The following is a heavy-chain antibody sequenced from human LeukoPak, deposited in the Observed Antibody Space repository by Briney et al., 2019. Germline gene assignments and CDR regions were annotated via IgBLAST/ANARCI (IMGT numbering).Heavy chain of an antibody. CDR2: ISWNSGSI. D-gene: IGHD3-22*01. Sequence: GGSLRLSCAASGFTCDDYAMHWVRQAPGKGLEWVSGISWNSGSIGYADSVKGRFTISRDNAKNSLYLQMNSLRAEDTALYYCAKDRHYYDSSGFDYWGQGTLVTVSS. J-gene: IGHJ4*02. CDR1: GFTCDDYA. V-gene: IGHV3-9*01. CDR3: AKDRHYYDSSGFDY.